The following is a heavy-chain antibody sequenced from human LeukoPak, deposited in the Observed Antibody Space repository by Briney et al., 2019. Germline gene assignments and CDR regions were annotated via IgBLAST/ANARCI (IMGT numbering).Heavy chain of an antibody. V-gene: IGHV5-51*01. Sequence: GESLKISCKGSGYSLTSYWIGWVRQMPGKGLEWMGIIYPGDTDTRYSPSFQGQVTISADKSISTAYLQWSSLKASDTAMYYCARGVVVITGDNYFDYWGQGTLVTVSS. CDR3: ARGVVVITGDNYFDY. CDR2: IYPGDTDT. D-gene: IGHD3-22*01. CDR1: GYSLTSYW. J-gene: IGHJ4*02.